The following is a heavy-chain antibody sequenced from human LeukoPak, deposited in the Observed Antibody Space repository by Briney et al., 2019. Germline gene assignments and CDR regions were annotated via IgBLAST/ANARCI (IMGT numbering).Heavy chain of an antibody. Sequence: ASVKVSCKASGYTFTSYYMHWVRQAPGQGLEWMGIINPSGGSTSYAQKFQGRVTMTRDTSTRTVYMELSSLRSDDTAVYYCARAGSYYCSSTSCYRDYFDYWGQGTLVIVSS. V-gene: IGHV1-46*01. CDR2: INPSGGST. D-gene: IGHD2-2*01. J-gene: IGHJ4*02. CDR1: GYTFTSYY. CDR3: ARAGSYYCSSTSCYRDYFDY.